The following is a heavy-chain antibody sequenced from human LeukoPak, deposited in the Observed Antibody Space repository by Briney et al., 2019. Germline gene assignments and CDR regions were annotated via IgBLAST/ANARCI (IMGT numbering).Heavy chain of an antibody. V-gene: IGHV3-23*01. Sequence: PGGSLRLSCAASGLTFSSYAMSWVRQAPGKGLQWVSVISGSGDSTYYADSVKGRFTISRDNSKNTLYLQMNSLTAEDTAVYYCARGPPWYFDLWGRGTLVTVSS. J-gene: IGHJ2*01. D-gene: IGHD6-25*01. CDR2: ISGSGDST. CDR3: ARGPPWYFDL. CDR1: GLTFSSYA.